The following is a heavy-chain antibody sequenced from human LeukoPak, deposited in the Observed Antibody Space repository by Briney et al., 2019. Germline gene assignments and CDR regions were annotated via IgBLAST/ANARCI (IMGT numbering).Heavy chain of an antibody. Sequence: ASVKVSCKASGYTFTSYAMHWVRQAPGQRLEWMGWINAGNGNTKYSQKFQGRVTITRDTSASTAYMELSSLRSEDTAVYYCARAQHPPAPKNDAFDIWGQGTMVTVSS. J-gene: IGHJ3*02. CDR1: GYTFTSYA. CDR2: INAGNGNT. V-gene: IGHV1-3*01. CDR3: ARAQHPPAPKNDAFDI.